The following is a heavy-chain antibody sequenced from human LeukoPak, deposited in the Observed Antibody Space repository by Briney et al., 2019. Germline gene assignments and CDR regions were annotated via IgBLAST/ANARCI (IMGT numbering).Heavy chain of an antibody. D-gene: IGHD3-9*01. J-gene: IGHJ4*02. V-gene: IGHV3-23*01. Sequence: GGSLRLSCATSGFTFSRFRMNWVRQAPGRGLEWVSAISGSGDSTYYADSVKGRFTISRDNSKNTLYLQMNSLRAEDTAVYYCAKDRGTVGYDILTGYHFDYWGQGTLVTVSS. CDR1: GFTFSRFR. CDR2: ISGSGDST. CDR3: AKDRGTVGYDILTGYHFDY.